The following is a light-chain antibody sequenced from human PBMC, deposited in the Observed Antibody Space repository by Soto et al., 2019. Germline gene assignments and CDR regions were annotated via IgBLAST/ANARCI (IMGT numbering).Light chain of an antibody. CDR2: GAS. CDR3: QQYDYLIT. V-gene: IGKV3-20*01. J-gene: IGKJ5*01. Sequence: EIVLTQSPGTLSLSPGERATLSCRASQSVSSSYLAWYQQKPGQAPMLLISGASNRATGIPDRFSGSGSGTDFTLTISRLEPEDFAVYYCQQYDYLITFGQGTRLEIK. CDR1: QSVSSSY.